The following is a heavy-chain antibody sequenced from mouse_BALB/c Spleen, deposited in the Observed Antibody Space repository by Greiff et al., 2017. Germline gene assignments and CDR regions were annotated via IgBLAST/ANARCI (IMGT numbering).Heavy chain of an antibody. D-gene: IGHD2-1*01. J-gene: IGHJ3*01. CDR1: GFTFSSYA. Sequence: EVMLVESGGGLVKPGGSLKLSCAASGFTFSSYAMSWVRQTPEKRLEWVATISSGGSYTYYPDSVKGRFTISRDNAKNTLYLQMSSLRSEDTAMYYCARQGRGNYDWFAYWGQGTLVTVSA. CDR3: ARQGRGNYDWFAY. V-gene: IGHV5-9-3*01. CDR2: ISSGGSYT.